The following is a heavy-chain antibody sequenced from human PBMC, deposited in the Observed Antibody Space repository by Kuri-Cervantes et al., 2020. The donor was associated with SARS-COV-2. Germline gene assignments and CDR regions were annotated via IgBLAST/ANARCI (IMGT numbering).Heavy chain of an antibody. D-gene: IGHD5-18*01. CDR1: GFTFSSYS. V-gene: IGHV3-21*01. J-gene: IGHJ4*02. Sequence: GESLKISCAASGFTFSSYSMNWVRQAPGKGLEWVSSISSSSSYIYYADSVKGRFTISRDNSKNTLYLQMNSLRAEDTAVYYCASESGYSYGYVYWGQGTLVTVSS. CDR2: ISSSSSYI. CDR3: ASESGYSYGYVY.